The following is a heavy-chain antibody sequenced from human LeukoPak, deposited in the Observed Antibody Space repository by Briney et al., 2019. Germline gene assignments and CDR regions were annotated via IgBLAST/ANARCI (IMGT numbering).Heavy chain of an antibody. V-gene: IGHV3-23*01. CDR3: ARQVVTPYLPDY. Sequence: GGSLRLSCTASGFTFSSYAMSWVRQAPGKGLEWVSALSGSGGNTYYADSVKGRLTISRDNSKNTLYLQMNSLRAEDTAVYYCARQVVTPYLPDYWGQGTLVTVSS. J-gene: IGHJ4*02. CDR2: LSGSGGNT. CDR1: GFTFSSYA. D-gene: IGHD4-23*01.